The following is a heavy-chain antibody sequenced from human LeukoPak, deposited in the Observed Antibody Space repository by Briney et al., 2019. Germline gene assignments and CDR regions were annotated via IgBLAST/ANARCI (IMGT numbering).Heavy chain of an antibody. CDR1: GFTFSSYE. J-gene: IGHJ3*02. V-gene: IGHV3-48*03. CDR2: ISSSGSTI. Sequence: GGSLRLSCAASGFTFSSYEMNWVRQAPGKGLEWVSYISSSGSTIYYADSVKGRFTISRDNSKNTLYLQMNSLRAEDMAVYYCAKAHYSSGYYDFDIWGQGIMVTVSS. CDR3: AKAHYSSGYYDFDI. D-gene: IGHD3-22*01.